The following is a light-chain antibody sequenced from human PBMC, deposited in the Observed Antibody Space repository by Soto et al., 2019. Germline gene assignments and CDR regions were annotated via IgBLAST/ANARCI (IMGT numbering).Light chain of an antibody. CDR3: HQYNNWHPYT. Sequence: EIVMTQSPATLSVSPGERATLSCRASQSVSSNLAWYQQKPGQAPRLLIYGASTRATGIPARFSGSGSGTEFTLTISRLQSEDLALYYCHQYNNWHPYTFGQGTKLEIK. CDR2: GAS. CDR1: QSVSSN. V-gene: IGKV3-15*01. J-gene: IGKJ2*01.